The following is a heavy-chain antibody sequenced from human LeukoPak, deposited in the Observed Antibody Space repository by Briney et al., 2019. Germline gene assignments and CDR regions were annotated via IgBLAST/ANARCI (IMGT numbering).Heavy chain of an antibody. V-gene: IGHV1-69*04. CDR1: GGTFSSYA. CDR2: IIPILGIA. D-gene: IGHD4-23*01. Sequence: SVKVSCKASGGTFSSYAISWVRQAPGQGLEWMGRIIPILGIANYAQKFQGRVTTTADKSTSTAYMELSSLRSEDTAVYYCATDPEDGGNHWGQGTLVTVSS. CDR3: ATDPEDGGNH. J-gene: IGHJ4*02.